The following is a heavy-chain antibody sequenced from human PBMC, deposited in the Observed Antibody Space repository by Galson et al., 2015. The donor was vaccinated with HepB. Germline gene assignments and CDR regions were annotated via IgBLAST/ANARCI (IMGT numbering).Heavy chain of an antibody. CDR3: ASRHSYFRSGTWYNVSDY. D-gene: IGHD3-10*01. Sequence: QSGAEVKKSGESLKISCKGSGYIFSSYWITWARQIPGKGLEWMGRIDPSDSYTDYSPSFRGHVTFSADKPITTAYLQWSSLKASDTAMYYCASRHSYFRSGTWYNVSDYWGQGTLVTVSS. J-gene: IGHJ4*02. CDR1: GYIFSSYW. CDR2: IDPSDSYT. V-gene: IGHV5-10-1*01.